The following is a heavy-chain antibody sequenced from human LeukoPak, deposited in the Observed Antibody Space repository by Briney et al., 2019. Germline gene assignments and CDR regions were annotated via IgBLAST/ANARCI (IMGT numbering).Heavy chain of an antibody. J-gene: IGHJ4*02. CDR2: INTDGSST. CDR1: GFTFSSYW. CDR3: ARGGVYSTSAVDY. V-gene: IGHV3-74*01. D-gene: IGHD6-6*01. Sequence: GGSLRLSCAASGFTFSSYWMHWVRQAPGKGLLWVSRINTDGSSTTYADSVKGRFTSSRDNAKNTLYLQMNSLRAEDTAVYYCARGGVYSTSAVDYWGQGTLVTVSS.